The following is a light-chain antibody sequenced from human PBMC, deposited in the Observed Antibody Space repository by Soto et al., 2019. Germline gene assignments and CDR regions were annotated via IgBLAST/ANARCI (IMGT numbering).Light chain of an antibody. CDR1: SSNIGAGYD. CDR3: QSYDSSLRGVV. Sequence: QSVLTQPPSVSGAHGQTVTISCTCSSSNIGAGYDVHWYQHLPGTAPKLLIYGNSNRPSGVPDRFSGAKSGTSASLAITGLQAEDEADYYCQSYDSSLRGVVFGGGTKLTVL. V-gene: IGLV1-40*01. CDR2: GNS. J-gene: IGLJ2*01.